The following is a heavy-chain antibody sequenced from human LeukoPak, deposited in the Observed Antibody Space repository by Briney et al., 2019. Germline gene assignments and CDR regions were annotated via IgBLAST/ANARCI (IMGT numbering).Heavy chain of an antibody. CDR3: ARGAFGGIKDGMDV. CDR1: GDSVSSNSAI. J-gene: IGHJ6*02. V-gene: IGHV6-1*01. CDR2: AYYRSKWYI. Sequence: SQTLSLTCAISGDSVSSNSAIWNWIRQSPPRGLEWLGRAYYRSKWYIEHAASVKSRITINPDTSKNQFSLQMNSLTPEDTAVYYCARGAFGGIKDGMDVWGQGTTVTVSS. D-gene: IGHD3-16*01.